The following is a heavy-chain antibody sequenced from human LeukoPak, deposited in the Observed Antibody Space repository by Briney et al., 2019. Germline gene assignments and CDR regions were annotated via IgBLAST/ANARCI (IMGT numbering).Heavy chain of an antibody. Sequence: ASVKVSCKASGYTFTGYYMHWMRQAPGQGLEWMGWINPNSGGTNYTQKFQGRVTMTRDTSISTAYMELSRLRSDDTAVYYCARDTAMVWLGTWGQGTLVTVSS. J-gene: IGHJ4*02. D-gene: IGHD5-18*01. CDR3: ARDTAMVWLGT. V-gene: IGHV1-2*02. CDR1: GYTFTGYY. CDR2: INPNSGGT.